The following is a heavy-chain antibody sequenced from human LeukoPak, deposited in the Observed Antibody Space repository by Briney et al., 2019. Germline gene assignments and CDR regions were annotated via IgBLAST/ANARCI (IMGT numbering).Heavy chain of an antibody. CDR2: ISYDGSNK. CDR1: GFTFSSYG. Sequence: SGGSLRLSCAASGFTFSSYGMHWVRQAPGKGLEWVAVISYDGSNKYYADSVKGRFTISRDNSKNTLYLQMNSLRAEDTAVYYCAKALSSQRTPYANWFDPWGQGTLVTVSS. V-gene: IGHV3-30*18. J-gene: IGHJ5*02. D-gene: IGHD2-8*01. CDR3: AKALSSQRTPYANWFDP.